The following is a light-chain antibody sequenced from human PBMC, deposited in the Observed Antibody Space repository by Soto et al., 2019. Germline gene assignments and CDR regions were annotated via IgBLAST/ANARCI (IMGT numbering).Light chain of an antibody. J-gene: IGLJ2*01. CDR3: SSFSSSSTFA. CDR2: DVN. Sequence: QSALTQPASVSGSPGQSITISCTGTSSDVGSYNHVSWYQQHPGEAPKLLIYDVNNRPSGVSNRFSGSKSGNTVSLTISGLQADDEADYYCSSFSSSSTFAFGGGTKLTVL. V-gene: IGLV2-14*01. CDR1: SSDVGSYNH.